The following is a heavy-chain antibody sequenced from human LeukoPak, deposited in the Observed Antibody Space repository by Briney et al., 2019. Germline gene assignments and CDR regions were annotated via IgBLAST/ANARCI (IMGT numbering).Heavy chain of an antibody. CDR3: ANIAVAGIDAFDI. Sequence: GASVKVSCKASGYTFTSYYMHWVRQAPGQGLEWMGWIYPNSGGTNYAQKFQGRVTMTRDTSISTAYMELSRLRSDDTAVYYCANIAVAGIDAFDIWGQGTMVTVSS. CDR1: GYTFTSYY. D-gene: IGHD6-19*01. J-gene: IGHJ3*02. CDR2: IYPNSGGT. V-gene: IGHV1-2*02.